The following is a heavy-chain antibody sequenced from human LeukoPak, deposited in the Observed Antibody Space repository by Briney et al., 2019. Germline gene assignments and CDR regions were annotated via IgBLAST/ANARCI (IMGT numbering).Heavy chain of an antibody. CDR3: AKGDYGDYGYFDY. D-gene: IGHD4-17*01. Sequence: GGSLRLSCAASGFTFSSYAMSWVRQAPGKGLEWVSAISGSGGSTYYADSVKGRFTNSRDNSKNTLYLQMNSLRAEDTAVYYCAKGDYGDYGYFDYWGQGTLVTVSS. CDR2: ISGSGGST. J-gene: IGHJ4*02. V-gene: IGHV3-23*01. CDR1: GFTFSSYA.